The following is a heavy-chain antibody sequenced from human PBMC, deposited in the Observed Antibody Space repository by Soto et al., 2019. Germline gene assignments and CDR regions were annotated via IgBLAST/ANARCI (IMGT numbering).Heavy chain of an antibody. Sequence: PGCSMRLSGVGSGFTVSGNWMTWVRQAPGKGLEWVGNIRQDGSEKNYVDSVKGRFTISRDNAKNSLYLQMNSLRAEDTAVYYCAREIVVARGASYFDYWGPGTLVTVSS. CDR2: IRQDGSEK. J-gene: IGHJ4*02. D-gene: IGHD2-2*01. CDR1: GFTVSGNW. V-gene: IGHV3-7*04. CDR3: AREIVVARGASYFDY.